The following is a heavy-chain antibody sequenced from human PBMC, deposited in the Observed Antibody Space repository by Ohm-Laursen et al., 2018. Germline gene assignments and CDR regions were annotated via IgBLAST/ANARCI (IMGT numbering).Heavy chain of an antibody. CDR3: AREQFGYSVPLPRGGMDV. CDR2: VSGSGYTK. V-gene: IGHV3-48*01. J-gene: IGHJ6*02. CDR1: GFSFSTYS. Sequence: SLRLSCSASGFSFSTYSMNWVRQAPGKGLEWVSHVSGSGYTKYYGDSVKGRFTISRDNAENSPYLQMNSLRADDTAVYYCAREQFGYSVPLPRGGMDVWGQGTTVTVSS. D-gene: IGHD4-11*01.